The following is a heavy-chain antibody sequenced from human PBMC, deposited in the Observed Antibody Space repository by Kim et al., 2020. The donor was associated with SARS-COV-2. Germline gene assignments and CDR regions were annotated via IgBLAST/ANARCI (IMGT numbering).Heavy chain of an antibody. V-gene: IGHV3-49*04. Sequence: GGSLRLSCPASGFTFGDYAMSWVRQAPGKGLEWVGFIRSKAYGGTTEYAASVKGRFTISRDDSKSIAYLQMNSLKTEDTAVYYCTRAHNIGRWAYYYYYYMDVWGKGTTVTVSS. J-gene: IGHJ6*03. D-gene: IGHD5-12*01. CDR3: TRAHNIGRWAYYYYYYMDV. CDR2: IRSKAYGGTT. CDR1: GFTFGDYA.